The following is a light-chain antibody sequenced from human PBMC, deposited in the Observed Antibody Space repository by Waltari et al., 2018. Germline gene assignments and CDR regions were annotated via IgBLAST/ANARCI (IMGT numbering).Light chain of an antibody. Sequence: EIVMTQSPATLSVSPGERATLSCRASQSVSNSLAWYQQKPGQAPRLLIYGASTRATGIPARFSGSGSGTEFTLTISSLQSEDFAIYYWQQYNNWPLLTFGGGTKVEIK. CDR3: QQYNNWPLLT. J-gene: IGKJ4*01. CDR2: GAS. CDR1: QSVSNS. V-gene: IGKV3D-15*01.